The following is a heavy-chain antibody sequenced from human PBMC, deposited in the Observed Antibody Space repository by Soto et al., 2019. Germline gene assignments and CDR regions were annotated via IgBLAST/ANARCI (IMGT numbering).Heavy chain of an antibody. CDR3: AKAGLLWFGELLQPPHYFDY. J-gene: IGHJ4*02. CDR1: GFTFSSYA. V-gene: IGHV3-23*01. Sequence: GGSLRLSCAASGFTFSSYAMSWVRQAPGKGLEWVSAISGSGGSTYYADSVKGRFTISRDNSKNTLYLQMNSLRAEDTAVYYCAKAGLLWFGELLQPPHYFDYWGQGTLVTVSS. D-gene: IGHD3-10*01. CDR2: ISGSGGST.